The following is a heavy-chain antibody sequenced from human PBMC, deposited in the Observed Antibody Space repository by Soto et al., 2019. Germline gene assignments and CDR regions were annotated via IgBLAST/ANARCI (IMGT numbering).Heavy chain of an antibody. J-gene: IGHJ6*03. D-gene: IGHD3-3*01. V-gene: IGHV1-18*01. CDR2: ISAYNGNT. CDR1: GDTFTSYG. Sequence: QVQLVQSGGEAKKPGASVKVSCKASGDTFTSYGISWVRQAPGQGLEWMGWISAYNGNTNYAQKLQGRVTMTTDTSTSTAYMELRSLRSDDTAVYYCARGQEDYDFWSGYPSTGYMDVWGKGTTVTVPS. CDR3: ARGQEDYDFWSGYPSTGYMDV.